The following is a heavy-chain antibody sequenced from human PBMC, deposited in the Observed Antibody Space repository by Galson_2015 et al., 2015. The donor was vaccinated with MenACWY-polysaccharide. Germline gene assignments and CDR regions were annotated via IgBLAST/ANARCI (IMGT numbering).Heavy chain of an antibody. D-gene: IGHD3-16*01. Sequence: SLRLSCAASGLTFSSSGMHWVRQAPGKGLEWVAVIQNDGSTKEYADSVKGRFTISRDNSKNTLYLEMNRLRADDTAVYYCARESSMIVLHAFEIWGQGTMVTVSS. CDR2: IQNDGSTK. CDR3: ARESSMIVLHAFEI. J-gene: IGHJ3*02. CDR1: GLTFSSSG. V-gene: IGHV3-33*01.